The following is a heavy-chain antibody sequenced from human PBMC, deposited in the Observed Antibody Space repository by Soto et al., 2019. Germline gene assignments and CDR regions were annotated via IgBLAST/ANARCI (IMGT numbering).Heavy chain of an antibody. D-gene: IGHD2-2*01. V-gene: IGHV3-23*01. CDR2: IGTSAST. J-gene: IGHJ4*02. CDR3: ADLSRYCTSSNCD. CDR1: GFTFSSYS. Sequence: DVRLLESGGGLVQPGGSLRLSCAASGFTFSSYSMSWVRQAPGKGLEWVSTIGTSASTYYGDSVRGRFTISRDNSRNTLYLQMNSLRAEDTAVYYCADLSRYCTSSNCDWGPRTLVTASS.